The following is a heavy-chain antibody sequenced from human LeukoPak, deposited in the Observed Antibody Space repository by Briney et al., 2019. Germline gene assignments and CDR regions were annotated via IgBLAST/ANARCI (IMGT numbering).Heavy chain of an antibody. Sequence: PGGSLRLSCDASGFIFSDYYMSWVRQAPGKGLEWISYISNPSSTRYYADSVKGRFTISRDNAKNSLYMQMNSLRAEDTAVYYCARDLTAYRRMDVWGKGTTVTISS. CDR1: GFIFSDYY. D-gene: IGHD3-9*01. J-gene: IGHJ6*04. CDR2: ISNPSSTR. V-gene: IGHV3-11*04. CDR3: ARDLTAYRRMDV.